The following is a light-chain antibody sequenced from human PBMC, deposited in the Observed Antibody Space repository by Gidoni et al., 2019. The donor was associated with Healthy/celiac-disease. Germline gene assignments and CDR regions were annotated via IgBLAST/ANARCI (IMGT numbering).Light chain of an antibody. Sequence: EIVLTQSPATLSLSPGERATLSCRASQSVSSYLAWYQQKPGQAPRLLIDDASNRATGIPARFSGSGSGTDFTLTISSLEPEDFVVYYCQQRSNWPPGVTFGPGTKVDIK. CDR3: QQRSNWPPGVT. V-gene: IGKV3-11*01. J-gene: IGKJ3*01. CDR2: DAS. CDR1: QSVSSY.